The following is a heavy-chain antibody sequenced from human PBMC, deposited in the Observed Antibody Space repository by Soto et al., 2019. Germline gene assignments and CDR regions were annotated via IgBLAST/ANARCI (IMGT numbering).Heavy chain of an antibody. D-gene: IGHD6-19*01. CDR1: GGSFSGYY. J-gene: IGHJ6*02. Sequence: SETLSLTIAVYGGSFSGYYWSWNRPPPGKGLEWIGEINHSGSTNYNPSLKSRVTISVDTSKNQFSLKLSSVTAADTAVYYCARAAQSQGLVPAGMDGWGQGTTVTVS. CDR3: ARAAQSQGLVPAGMDG. V-gene: IGHV4-34*01. CDR2: INHSGST.